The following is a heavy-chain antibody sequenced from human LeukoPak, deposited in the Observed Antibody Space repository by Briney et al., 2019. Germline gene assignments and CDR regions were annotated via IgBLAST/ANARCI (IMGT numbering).Heavy chain of an antibody. V-gene: IGHV4-30-4*01. CDR3: ARATDAIFDWFDS. J-gene: IGHJ5*01. CDR2: MYYSGST. Sequence: PSETLSLTCTVSGGSVSGGNYFWTWIRQPPGKGLEWIGYMYYSGSTYYNPSLKSRVIISVDPSKNQFTLELTSVSAADTAMYYCARATDAIFDWFDSWGQGTLVTVSS. CDR1: GGSVSGGNYF. D-gene: IGHD2-21*02.